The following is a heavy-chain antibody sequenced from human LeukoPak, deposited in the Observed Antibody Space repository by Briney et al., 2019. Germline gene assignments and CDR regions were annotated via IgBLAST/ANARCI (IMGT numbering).Heavy chain of an antibody. Sequence: PGGSLRLSCAASEFSVGSNYMTWVRQAPGKGLEWVSLIYSGGSTYYADSVKGRFTISRDNSKNTLYLQMNSLKTEDTAVYYCTTEIDRLVATYYYYYMDVWGKGTTVTISS. CDR2: IYSGGST. CDR1: EFSVGSNY. CDR3: TTEIDRLVATYYYYYMDV. J-gene: IGHJ6*03. V-gene: IGHV3-66*01. D-gene: IGHD5-12*01.